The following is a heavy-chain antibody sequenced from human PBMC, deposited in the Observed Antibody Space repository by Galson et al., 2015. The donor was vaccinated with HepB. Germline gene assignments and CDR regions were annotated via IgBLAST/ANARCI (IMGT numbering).Heavy chain of an antibody. CDR1: GFTFSSYA. CDR2: ISYDGSNK. D-gene: IGHD5/OR15-5a*01. Sequence: SLRLSCAASGFTFSSYAMRWVRQAPGKGLEWVAVISYDGSNKYYADSVKGRFTISRDNSKNTLYLQMNSLRAEDTAVYYCARESTDSSYYYYGMDVWGQGTTVTVSS. J-gene: IGHJ6*02. V-gene: IGHV3-30-3*01. CDR3: ARESTDSSYYYYGMDV.